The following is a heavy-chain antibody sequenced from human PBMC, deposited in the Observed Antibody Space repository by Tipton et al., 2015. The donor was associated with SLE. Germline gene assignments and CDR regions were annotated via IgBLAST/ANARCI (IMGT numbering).Heavy chain of an antibody. J-gene: IGHJ2*01. CDR3: ARDLGYYDFWGGSHRGYFDL. Sequence: TLSLTCTVSGGSISIRSYYWAWIRQPPGKGLECIGNINYSGTASYNPSLKSRVTMSVDTSQNQFSLKLSSVTAADTAVYYCARDLGYYDFWGGSHRGYFDLWGRGSLVTVSS. CDR1: GGSISIRSYY. CDR2: INYSGTA. V-gene: IGHV4-39*07. D-gene: IGHD3-3*01.